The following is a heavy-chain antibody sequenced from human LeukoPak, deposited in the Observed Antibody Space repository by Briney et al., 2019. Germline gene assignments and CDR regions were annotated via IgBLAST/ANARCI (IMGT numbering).Heavy chain of an antibody. CDR2: ISYDGSNK. CDR3: ARDFQESYYMDV. J-gene: IGHJ6*03. D-gene: IGHD5-24*01. Sequence: GGSLRLSCAASGFTFSSYGMHWVRQAPGKGLEWVAVISYDGSNKYYADSVKGRFTISRDNAKNSLYLQMNSLRAEDTAVYYCARDFQESYYMDVWGKGTTVTISS. CDR1: GFTFSSYG. V-gene: IGHV3-30*03.